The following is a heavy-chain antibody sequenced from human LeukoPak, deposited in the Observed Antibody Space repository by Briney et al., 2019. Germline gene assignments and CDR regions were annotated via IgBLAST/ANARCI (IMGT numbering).Heavy chain of an antibody. CDR3: ARDRFWGQLWYTKSSDAFDI. J-gene: IGHJ3*02. Sequence: GASVKVSCKASGYTFTGYYMHWVRQAPGQGLEWMGWINPNSGGTNYAQKFQGRVTMTRDTSISTAYMELSRLRSDDTAVYYCARDRFWGQLWYTKSSDAFDIWGQGTMVTVSS. CDR1: GYTFTGYY. V-gene: IGHV1-2*02. D-gene: IGHD5-18*01. CDR2: INPNSGGT.